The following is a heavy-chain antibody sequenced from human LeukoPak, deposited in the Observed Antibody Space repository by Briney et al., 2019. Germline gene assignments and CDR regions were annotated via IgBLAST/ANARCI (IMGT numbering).Heavy chain of an antibody. V-gene: IGHV4-34*01. D-gene: IGHD5-24*01. CDR1: GGSFSGYY. J-gene: IGHJ4*02. CDR3: ARQGRDGYDYVRY. Sequence: KPSETLSLTCAVYGGSFSGYYWSWIRQPPGKGLEWIGEINHSGSTNYNPSLKSRVTISVDTSKNQFSLKLSSVTAADTAVYYCARQGRDGYDYVRYWGQGTLVPVSS. CDR2: INHSGST.